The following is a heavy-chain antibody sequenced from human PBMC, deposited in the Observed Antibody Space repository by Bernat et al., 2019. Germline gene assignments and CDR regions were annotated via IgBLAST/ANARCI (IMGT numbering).Heavy chain of an antibody. CDR3: ARHGGYDILTGYYNVYFDY. D-gene: IGHD3-9*01. CDR2: SYYSGST. Sequence: QLQLQESGPGLVKPSETLSLTCTVSGGSISSSSYYWGWIRQPPGKGLEWIGSSYYSGSTYYTPSLKRRVTISVDTSKNQFSLKLSSVTAADTAVYYCARHGGYDILTGYYNVYFDYWGQGTLVTVSS. CDR1: GGSISSSSYY. J-gene: IGHJ4*02. V-gene: IGHV4-39*01.